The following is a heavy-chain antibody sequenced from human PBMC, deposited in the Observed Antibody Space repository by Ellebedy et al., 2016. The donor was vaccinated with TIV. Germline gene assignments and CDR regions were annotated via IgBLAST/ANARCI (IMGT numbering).Heavy chain of an antibody. J-gene: IGHJ6*02. CDR3: AKDRGYSYGPYYYYGMDV. D-gene: IGHD5-18*01. CDR1: GFTFSSYA. Sequence: GESLKISXAASGFTFSSYAMSWVRQAPGKGLEWVSAISGSGGSTYYADSVKGRFTISRDNSKNTLYLQMNSLRAEDTAVYYCAKDRGYSYGPYYYYGMDVWGQGTTVTVSS. CDR2: ISGSGGST. V-gene: IGHV3-23*01.